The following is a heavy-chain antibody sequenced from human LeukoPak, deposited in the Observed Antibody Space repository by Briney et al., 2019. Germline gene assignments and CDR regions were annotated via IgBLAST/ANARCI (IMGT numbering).Heavy chain of an antibody. J-gene: IGHJ4*02. D-gene: IGHD1-26*01. CDR1: GNTFTNYG. CDR3: AREADGTSGSYLDY. CDR2: ISAYNGNA. V-gene: IGHV1-18*01. Sequence: ASVKVSCKASGNTFTNYGISWVRQAPGQGLEWMGWISAYNGNANYGQKFQGRVTMTTDTSTSTAYMEMRSLRSDDTAVYYCAREADGTSGSYLDYWGQGTLVTVSS.